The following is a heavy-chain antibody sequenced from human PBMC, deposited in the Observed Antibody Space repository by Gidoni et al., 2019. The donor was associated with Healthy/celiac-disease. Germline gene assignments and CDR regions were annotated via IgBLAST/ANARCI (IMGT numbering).Heavy chain of an antibody. V-gene: IGHV3-48*04. CDR2: ISSSSSTI. J-gene: IGHJ5*02. CDR3: ARSRRYCSGGSCYGPFDP. Sequence: EVQLVESGGGLVQPGGSLRLSCAASGFTFSSYSMNWVRQAPGKGLGWVSYISSSSSTIYYADSVKGRFTISRDNAKNSLYLQMNSLRAEDTAVYYCARSRRYCSGGSCYGPFDPWGQGTLVTVSS. CDR1: GFTFSSYS. D-gene: IGHD2-15*01.